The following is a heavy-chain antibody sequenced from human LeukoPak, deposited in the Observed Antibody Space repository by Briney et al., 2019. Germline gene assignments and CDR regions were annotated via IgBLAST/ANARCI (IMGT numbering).Heavy chain of an antibody. CDR2: IWYDGSNK. V-gene: IGHV3-33*01. CDR1: GFTFSSYG. J-gene: IGHJ4*02. Sequence: PGGSLRLSCAASGFTFSSYGMHWVRQAPGKGLEWVAVIWYDGSNKYYADSVKGRFTISRDNSKNTLYLQMNSLRAEDTAVYYCARDGDYYDSSGYPVWGQGTLVTVSS. CDR3: ARDGDYYDSSGYPV. D-gene: IGHD3-22*01.